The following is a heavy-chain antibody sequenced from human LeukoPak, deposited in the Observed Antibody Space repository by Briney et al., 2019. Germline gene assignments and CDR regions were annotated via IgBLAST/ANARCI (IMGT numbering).Heavy chain of an antibody. D-gene: IGHD3-10*01. Sequence: GGSLRLSCAASGFTFSSYEMNWVRQAPGKGLEWVSYITSSGSTIYYADSVKGRFTISRDNAKNSLYLQMSSLRAEDTAVYYCAREAGDQFDYWGQGTLVTVSS. J-gene: IGHJ4*02. CDR3: AREAGDQFDY. CDR1: GFTFSSYE. V-gene: IGHV3-48*03. CDR2: ITSSGSTI.